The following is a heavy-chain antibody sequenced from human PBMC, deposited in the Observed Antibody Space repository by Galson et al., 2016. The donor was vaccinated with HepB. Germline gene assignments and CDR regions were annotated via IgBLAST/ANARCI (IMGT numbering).Heavy chain of an antibody. CDR1: GFSVSQNY. V-gene: IGHV3-53*01. J-gene: IGHJ6*02. CDR2: IYSGNNA. CDR3: AREDSSWYGYYGMDV. Sequence: SLRLSCAVSGFSVSQNYMTWVRQAPGKGLEWLSVIYSGNNAYYADSVKGRFTISRDNARKSLYLQMNSLRPDDTAVYYCAREDSSWYGYYGMDVWGQGTTVTVSS. D-gene: IGHD6-13*01.